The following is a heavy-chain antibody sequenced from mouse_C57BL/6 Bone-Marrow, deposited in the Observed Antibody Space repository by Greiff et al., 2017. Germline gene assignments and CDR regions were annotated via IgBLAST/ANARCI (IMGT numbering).Heavy chain of an antibody. CDR2: INPGGGGT. Sequence: VQLQQSGAELVRPGTSVKVSCKASGYAFTNYLIEWVKQRPGQGLEWIGVINPGGGGTNYNEKFKGKATLTADKSSSTAYMQLSSLTSEDSAVYFCERLIYDSGNSSFAYWGQGTLVTVSA. CDR3: ERLIYDSGNSSFAY. J-gene: IGHJ3*01. CDR1: GYAFTNYL. V-gene: IGHV1-54*01. D-gene: IGHD1-1*01.